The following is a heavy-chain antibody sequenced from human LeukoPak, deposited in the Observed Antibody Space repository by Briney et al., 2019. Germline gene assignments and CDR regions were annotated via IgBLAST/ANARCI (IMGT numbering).Heavy chain of an antibody. D-gene: IGHD4-17*01. CDR3: ARGYDYGVFDY. Sequence: GGSLRLSCVASGFTFSSYEMNWVRQAPGKGLEWVSYISSSGSTIYYADSVKGRFTISRDNAKNSMYLQLNSLRAEDTAVYYCARGYDYGVFDYWGQGTLVTVSS. J-gene: IGHJ4*02. V-gene: IGHV3-48*03. CDR1: GFTFSSYE. CDR2: ISSSGSTI.